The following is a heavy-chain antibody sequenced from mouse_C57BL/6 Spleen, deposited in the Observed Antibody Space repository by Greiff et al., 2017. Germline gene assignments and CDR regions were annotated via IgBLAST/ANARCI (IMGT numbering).Heavy chain of an antibody. V-gene: IGHV1-64*01. CDR3: ARGCTTVVATDYAMDY. J-gene: IGHJ4*01. D-gene: IGHD1-1*01. Sequence: QVQLQQPGAELVKPGASVKLSCKASGYTFTSYWMHWVKQRPGQGLEWIGMSHPNSGSTNYNEKFKSKATLTVDKSSRTAYMQLSSLTSEDSAVYYCARGCTTVVATDYAMDYWGQGTSVTVSS. CDR1: GYTFTSYW. CDR2: SHPNSGST.